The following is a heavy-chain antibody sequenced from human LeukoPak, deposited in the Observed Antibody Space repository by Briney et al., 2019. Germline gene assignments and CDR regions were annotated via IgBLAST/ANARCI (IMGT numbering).Heavy chain of an antibody. J-gene: IGHJ4*02. Sequence: ASVXVSCKASXYXXXXXXXXXVXXXPGXXXXXMXXXXXXXGNTXYAXKFQXRVTMTTDTSTSTAYMELRSLRSDDTAVYYCARXAXXVILTGYSYFDYWGXGTLVTVSS. D-gene: IGHD3-9*01. CDR3: ARXAXXVILTGYSYFDY. CDR1: XYXXXXXX. CDR2: XXXXXGNT. V-gene: IGHV1-18*01.